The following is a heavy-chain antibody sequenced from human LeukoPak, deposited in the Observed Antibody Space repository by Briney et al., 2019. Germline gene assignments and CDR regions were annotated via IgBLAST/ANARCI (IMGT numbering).Heavy chain of an antibody. V-gene: IGHV3-30*18. D-gene: IGHD3-9*01. CDR3: AKRDHDIVSAYYPFGY. CDR2: ISYDGSNK. J-gene: IGHJ4*02. Sequence: PGGSLRLSCAASGFTISNYGMHWVRQAPGKGLEWVAVISYDGSNKYYADSVKGRFTISRDNSKNTLYLQMNSLRAEDTAVYYFAKRDHDIVSAYYPFGYWGQGTLVTVSS. CDR1: GFTISNYG.